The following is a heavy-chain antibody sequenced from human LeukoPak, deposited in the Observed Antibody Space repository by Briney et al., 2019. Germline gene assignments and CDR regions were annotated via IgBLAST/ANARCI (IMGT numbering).Heavy chain of an antibody. CDR3: AKTVVVITFRFDS. Sequence: PGGSLRLSCAASGFTCSTYVMSWVRQAPGKGLEWLSLILHNGDSTYYADSVKGRFTISRDNSKNTLDLQMNSLRAEDTAIYYCAKTVVVITFRFDSWGQGSLVTVSS. V-gene: IGHV3-23*01. J-gene: IGHJ4*02. D-gene: IGHD2-21*01. CDR1: GFTCSTYV. CDR2: ILHNGDST.